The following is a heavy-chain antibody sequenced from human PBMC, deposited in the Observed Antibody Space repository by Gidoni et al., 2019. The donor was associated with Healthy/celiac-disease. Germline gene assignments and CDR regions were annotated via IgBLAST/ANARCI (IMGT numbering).Heavy chain of an antibody. V-gene: IGHV3-48*02. Sequence: EVQLVESGGGLVQPGGSLRLFCAASGFTFSSYSMNWVRQAPGKGREWVSYMSSSSSTIYYADSVKGRFTISSDNAKNSLHLQMNSLRDDDTAVYYCARVLPNWNYAMGYWGQGTLVTVSS. CDR3: ARVLPNWNYAMGY. J-gene: IGHJ4*02. D-gene: IGHD1-7*01. CDR1: GFTFSSYS. CDR2: MSSSSSTI.